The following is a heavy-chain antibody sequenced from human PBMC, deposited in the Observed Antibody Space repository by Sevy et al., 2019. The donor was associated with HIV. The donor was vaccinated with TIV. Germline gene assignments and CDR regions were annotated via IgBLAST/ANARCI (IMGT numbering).Heavy chain of an antibody. CDR3: TNMGHHGCFDI. D-gene: IGHD3-9*01. Sequence: GGSLRLSCAASGFSFRETWMSWVRQGPGKGLELVGRIKSKSDGGTTDYAAPVKGRFTISRDDSKTTLYLQMNSLKTDDTALYYCTNMGHHGCFDIWGQGTLVTVSS. J-gene: IGHJ4*02. CDR1: GFSFRETW. CDR2: IKSKSDGGTT. V-gene: IGHV3-15*01.